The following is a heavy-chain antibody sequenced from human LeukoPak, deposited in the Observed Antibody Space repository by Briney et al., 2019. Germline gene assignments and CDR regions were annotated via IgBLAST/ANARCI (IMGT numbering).Heavy chain of an antibody. D-gene: IGHD3-22*01. J-gene: IGHJ4*02. CDR2: ISWDGDST. Sequence: GGSLRLSCAASGFTFDDYAMHWVRQAPGKGLECVSLISWDGDSTYHADSVEGRFTISRDNNKNSLYLQMNSLRTEDTALYYCSTAPYDSRGIFDYWGQGTLVTVSS. V-gene: IGHV3-43D*03. CDR3: STAPYDSRGIFDY. CDR1: GFTFDDYA.